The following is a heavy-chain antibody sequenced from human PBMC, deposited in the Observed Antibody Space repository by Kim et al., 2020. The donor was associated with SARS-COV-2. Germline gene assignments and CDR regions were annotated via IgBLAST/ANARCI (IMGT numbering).Heavy chain of an antibody. Sequence: SETLSLTCAVSGGSISSSNWWSWVRQPPGKGLEWIGEIYHSGSTNYNPSLKSRVTISVDKSKNQFSLKLSSVTAADTAVYYCAKGDYSPDYYYYGMDVWGQGTTVTVSS. D-gene: IGHD4-17*01. J-gene: IGHJ6*02. CDR2: IYHSGST. CDR1: GGSISSSNW. CDR3: AKGDYSPDYYYYGMDV. V-gene: IGHV4-4*02.